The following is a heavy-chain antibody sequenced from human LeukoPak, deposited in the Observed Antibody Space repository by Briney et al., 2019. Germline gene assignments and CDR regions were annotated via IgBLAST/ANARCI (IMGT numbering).Heavy chain of an antibody. CDR3: AKGSQWLLRGGAYFDY. D-gene: IGHD6-19*01. CDR1: GYTFSTYW. V-gene: IGHV3-74*01. Sequence: GGSLRLSCAASGYTFSTYWMHWIRQGPGKGLVWVSRINEDGSSTSYADSVKSRFTISRDNPKNTLYLQMNSLRADDTAVYYCAKGSQWLLRGGAYFDYWGQGTLVTVSS. CDR2: INEDGSST. J-gene: IGHJ4*02.